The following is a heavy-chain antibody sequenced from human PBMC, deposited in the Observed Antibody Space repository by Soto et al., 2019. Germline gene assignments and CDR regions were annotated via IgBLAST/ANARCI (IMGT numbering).Heavy chain of an antibody. D-gene: IGHD2-8*01. CDR3: ARHNGSWAKYYYYMDV. Sequence: SETLSLTCTVSGGSISSYYWSWIRQPPGKGLEWIGYIYYSGSTNYNPSLKSRVTISVDTSKNQFSLKLSSVTAADTAVYYCARHNGSWAKYYYYMDVWGKGTTVTVSS. V-gene: IGHV4-59*01. CDR2: IYYSGST. CDR1: GGSISSYY. J-gene: IGHJ6*03.